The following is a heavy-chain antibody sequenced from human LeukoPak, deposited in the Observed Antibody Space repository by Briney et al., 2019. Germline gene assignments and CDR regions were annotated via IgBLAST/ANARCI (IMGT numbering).Heavy chain of an antibody. CDR1: GYIFTGYY. CDR3: VRALFLGYCGLDP. D-gene: IGHD2-15*01. V-gene: IGHV1-2*02. Sequence: ASVKVSCKASGYIFTGYYIHWLRQAPGQGLEWMGWINPASGVTNYAQKFQGRVTMTRDTSISTAHMELSRLRPDDTAVYYCVRALFLGYCGLDPWGQGTLVTVSS. J-gene: IGHJ5*02. CDR2: INPASGVT.